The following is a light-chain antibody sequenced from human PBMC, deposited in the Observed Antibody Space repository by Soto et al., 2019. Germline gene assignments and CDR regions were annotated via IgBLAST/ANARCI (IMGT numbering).Light chain of an antibody. CDR1: HSWSTN. V-gene: IGKV3-15*01. CDR3: QQYDTWPRT. J-gene: IGKJ1*01. CDR2: GAS. Sequence: SPASLSVPTGERATLSCRASHSWSTNFAWYLPKPGQAPRLLIYGASTRATAVPARFTASGSGTEFTLSIRSLQSDDFGVYYCQQYDTWPRTLGQGTKVDIK.